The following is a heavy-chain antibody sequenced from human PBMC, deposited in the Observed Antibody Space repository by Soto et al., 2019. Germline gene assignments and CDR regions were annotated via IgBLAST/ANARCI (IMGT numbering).Heavy chain of an antibody. V-gene: IGHV4-59*01. D-gene: IGHD2-21*02. CDR1: GGSISGYY. Sequence: SETLSLTCTVSGGSISGYYWSWIRQPPGKGLEWIGNVYYSGGAKYNPSVKRRVSISVDTSKNQSSLNLSSVTAADTAVYYCTRDGDGRMTTNPYYYYGMDVWGPGITVTVSS. J-gene: IGHJ6*02. CDR2: VYYSGGA. CDR3: TRDGDGRMTTNPYYYYGMDV.